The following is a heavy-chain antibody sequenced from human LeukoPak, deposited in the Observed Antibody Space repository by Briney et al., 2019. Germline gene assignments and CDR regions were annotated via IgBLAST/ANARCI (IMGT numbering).Heavy chain of an antibody. J-gene: IGHJ4*02. D-gene: IGHD7-27*01. CDR1: GDSVSSNGAA. Sequence: SQALSLTCAISGDSVSSNGAAWNWIRQSPSRGLEWLGRTYFRSQWYNNYALSVKSRITINPDTSKHQFSLQLNSVTPEDTAVYYCVRDGETSWGYFAYWGQGTLVTVSS. V-gene: IGHV6-1*01. CDR3: VRDGETSWGYFAY. CDR2: TYFRSQWYN.